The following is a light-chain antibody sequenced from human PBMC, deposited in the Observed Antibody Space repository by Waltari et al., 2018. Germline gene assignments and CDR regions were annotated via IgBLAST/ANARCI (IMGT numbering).Light chain of an antibody. Sequence: QSALTQPASVSGSPGQSITISCTGTSSDVGTYNLVSWYHQHPGKAPKPRIYEVPIGPSGVSNRFSGSKSGNTASLTISGLQAEDEAEYYCCSFAGSSTYYVFGTGTKVTVL. CDR2: EVP. J-gene: IGLJ1*01. CDR3: CSFAGSSTYYV. CDR1: SSDVGTYNL. V-gene: IGLV2-23*02.